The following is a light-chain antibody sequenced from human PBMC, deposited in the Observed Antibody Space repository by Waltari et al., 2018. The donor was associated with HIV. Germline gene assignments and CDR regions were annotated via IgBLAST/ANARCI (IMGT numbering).Light chain of an antibody. CDR3: QQSYSTTGP. Sequence: IQMTQSPASLSASVGDRDTITCRASQSISTYLNRYQHRPGKAPKLLIYAGSSLQSGVPSRFSGRRAETEFTLTSSSLQPQDFATYCCQQSYSTTGPFGQGTKVEIK. CDR2: AGS. V-gene: IGKV1-39*01. J-gene: IGKJ1*01. CDR1: QSISTY.